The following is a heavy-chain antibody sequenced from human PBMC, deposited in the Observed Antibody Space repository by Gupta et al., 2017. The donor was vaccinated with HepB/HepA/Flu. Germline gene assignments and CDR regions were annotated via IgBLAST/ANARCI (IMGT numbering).Heavy chain of an antibody. D-gene: IGHD2-15*01. J-gene: IGHJ5*02. CDR1: GFTFTDHW. CDR2: INFQGSST. V-gene: IGHV3-74*01. CDR3: VREVGRGQTNGWSKWFDP. Sequence: EVQLVESGGGLVHPGGSLRLSCAASGFTFTDHWLHWVRQSPVKGLEWVSFINFQGSSTNYADFEKGRFTIARDNAKSTLYLQMNSLRVEDTAAYDCVREVGRGQTNGWSKWFDPWGQGTLVTVSS.